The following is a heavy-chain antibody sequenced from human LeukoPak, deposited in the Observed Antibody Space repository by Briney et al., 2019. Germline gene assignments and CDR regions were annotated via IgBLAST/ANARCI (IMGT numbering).Heavy chain of an antibody. D-gene: IGHD2-8*01. Sequence: PPETLSLTCSVSGGSVTTPYYWTWIRQPPGKGLEWIGKISYRGSTNYNPSLESRVTMSLDTSKNQFSLKLSSVTAADTAVYYCARVLNGVSARPWYFHLWGRGTLVTVSS. CDR1: GGSVTTPYY. V-gene: IGHV4-59*02. CDR2: ISYRGST. J-gene: IGHJ2*01. CDR3: ARVLNGVSARPWYFHL.